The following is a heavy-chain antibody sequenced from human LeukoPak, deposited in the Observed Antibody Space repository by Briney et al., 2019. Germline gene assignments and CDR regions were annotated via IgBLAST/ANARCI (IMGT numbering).Heavy chain of an antibody. D-gene: IGHD2-8*01. V-gene: IGHV3-7*03. J-gene: IGHJ4*02. Sequence: GGSLRLSCVASGLTSSNYWMCRVRRAPGKGLEGVANIKPDGSGESYADSVKGRFTISKDNAENSLFLQMNSLRPEDTAVYYCGVGNGIDYWGQGALVTVSS. CDR3: GVGNGIDY. CDR1: GLTSSNYW. CDR2: IKPDGSGE.